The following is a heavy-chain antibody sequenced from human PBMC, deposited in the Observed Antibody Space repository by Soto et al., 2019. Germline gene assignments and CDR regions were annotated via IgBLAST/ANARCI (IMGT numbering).Heavy chain of an antibody. Sequence: PSATLSLTCTVSGGSISSYYWSWIRQPPGKGLEWIGYIYYSGSTNYNPSLKSRVTISVDTSKNQFSLKLSSVTAADTAVYYCARVRSVCSSTSCYHYYYYYMDVWGKGTTVTVSS. CDR1: GGSISSYY. CDR2: IYYSGST. V-gene: IGHV4-59*01. CDR3: ARVRSVCSSTSCYHYYYYYMDV. J-gene: IGHJ6*03. D-gene: IGHD2-2*01.